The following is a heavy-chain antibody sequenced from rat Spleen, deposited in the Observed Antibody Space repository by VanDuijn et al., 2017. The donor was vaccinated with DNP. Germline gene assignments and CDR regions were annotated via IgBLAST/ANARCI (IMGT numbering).Heavy chain of an antibody. D-gene: IGHD1-2*01. CDR1: GFTFINYW. CDR3: TTSAIAAISH. Sequence: EVQLVESGGGLVQPGRSLKLSCVASGFTFINYWMTWIRQAPGKGLEWVATINTSGGTTYYADSVKGRFTISRDNAKSTLYLQMDSLRSEDTATYYCTTSAIAAISHWGQGVMVTVSS. J-gene: IGHJ2*01. V-gene: IGHV5-31*01. CDR2: INTSGGTT.